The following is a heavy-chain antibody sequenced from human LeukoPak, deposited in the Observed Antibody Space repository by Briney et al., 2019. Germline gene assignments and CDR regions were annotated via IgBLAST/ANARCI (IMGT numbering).Heavy chain of an antibody. Sequence: SETLSLTCAVYGGSFSGYYWSWIRQPPGKGLEWIGEINHSGSTNYNPSLKSRVTISVGTSKNQFSLKLSSVTAADTAVYYCARHQLQRYYFDYWGQGTLVTVSS. CDR3: ARHQLQRYYFDY. CDR1: GGSFSGYY. J-gene: IGHJ4*02. V-gene: IGHV4-34*01. D-gene: IGHD1-1*01. CDR2: INHSGST.